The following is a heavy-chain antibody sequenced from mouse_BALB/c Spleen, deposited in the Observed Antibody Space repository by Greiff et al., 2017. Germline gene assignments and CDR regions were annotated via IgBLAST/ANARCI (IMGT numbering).Heavy chain of an antibody. CDR3: TRSGYRYFDV. Sequence: VQLQQPGAELVKPGASVKLSCKASGYTFTSYYMYWVKQRPGQGLEWIGGINPSNGGTNFNEKFKSKATLTVDKSSSTAYMQLSSLTSEDSAVYYCTRSGYRYFDVWGAGTTVTVSS. V-gene: IGHV1S81*02. CDR1: GYTFTSYY. CDR2: INPSNGGT. D-gene: IGHD3-1*01. J-gene: IGHJ1*01.